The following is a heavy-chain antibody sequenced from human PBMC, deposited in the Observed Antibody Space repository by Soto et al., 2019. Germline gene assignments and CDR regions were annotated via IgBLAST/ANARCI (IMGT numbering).Heavy chain of an antibody. J-gene: IGHJ4*02. CDR3: ARLASGSYDY. D-gene: IGHD1-26*01. V-gene: IGHV1-69*02. Sequence: QVQLVQSGAEVKKPGSSVRVSCKASGGTFSTYIISWVRQAPGQGLEWMGRISPMVGIAIYAQKFQGRIAITADKSTSIASLEGTSLRNEATAVYYCARLASGSYDYWGQGTLITVSS. CDR2: ISPMVGIA. CDR1: GGTFSTYI.